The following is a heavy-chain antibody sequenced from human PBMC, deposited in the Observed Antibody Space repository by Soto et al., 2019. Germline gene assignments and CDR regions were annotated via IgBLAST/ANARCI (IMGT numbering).Heavy chain of an antibody. V-gene: IGHV3-74*01. Sequence: EVQLVESGGGLVQPGGSLRLSCAASGFTISSYWMHWVRQAPGKGLVWVSRINTDGSSTSYADSVKGRFTTSRDNAKNTLYLQMNSRRAEDTAVYYCTRRLSVVGTSSFEYWGQGTLVTVSS. J-gene: IGHJ4*02. CDR2: INTDGSST. CDR1: GFTISSYW. CDR3: TRRLSVVGTSSFEY. D-gene: IGHD2-15*01.